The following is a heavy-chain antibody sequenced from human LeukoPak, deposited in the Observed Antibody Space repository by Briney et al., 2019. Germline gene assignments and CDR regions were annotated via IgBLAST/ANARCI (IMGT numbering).Heavy chain of an antibody. CDR3: ARARYYGSGNDAFDI. CDR2: INHSGST. J-gene: IGHJ3*02. V-gene: IGHV4-34*01. CDR1: GGSFSGYY. Sequence: SETLSLTCAVYGGSFSGYYWSWIRQPPGKGLEWIGEINHSGSTNYNPSLKSRVTISVDTSKNQFSLKLSSVTAADTAVYYCARARYYGSGNDAFDIWGQGTMVTVSS. D-gene: IGHD3-10*01.